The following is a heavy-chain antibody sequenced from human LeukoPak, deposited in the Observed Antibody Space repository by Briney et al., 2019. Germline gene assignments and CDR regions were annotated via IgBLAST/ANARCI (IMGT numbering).Heavy chain of an antibody. Sequence: GGSLRLSCAASGFTFSSYWMSWVRQAPGKGLEWVSAISGSGGSTYYADSVKGRFTISRDNSKNTLYLQMNSLRAEDTAVCYCARDRGMVRGVFSHPIDYWGQGTLVTVSS. CDR1: GFTFSSYW. CDR3: ARDRGMVRGVFSHPIDY. V-gene: IGHV3-23*01. D-gene: IGHD3-10*01. J-gene: IGHJ4*02. CDR2: ISGSGGST.